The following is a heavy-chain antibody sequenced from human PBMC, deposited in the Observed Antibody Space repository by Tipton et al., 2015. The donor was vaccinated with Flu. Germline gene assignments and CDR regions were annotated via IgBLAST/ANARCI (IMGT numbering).Heavy chain of an antibody. Sequence: QLVQSGPEVKKPGTSVKVSCKASGFTFTSSAVQWVRQARGQRLEWIGWIVVGSGNTNYAQKFQERVTITRDMSTSTAYMELSILRSEDTAVYYCAADGGGTTVTRYYYYMDVWGKGTTVTVSS. V-gene: IGHV1-58*01. J-gene: IGHJ6*03. D-gene: IGHD4-11*01. CDR1: GFTFTSSA. CDR3: AADGGGTTVTRYYYYMDV. CDR2: IVVGSGNT.